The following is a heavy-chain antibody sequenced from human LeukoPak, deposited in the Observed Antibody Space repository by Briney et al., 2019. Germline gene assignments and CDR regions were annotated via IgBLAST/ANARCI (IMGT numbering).Heavy chain of an antibody. CDR3: AGMPMATPSPFDY. CDR1: GYTFTSYG. D-gene: IGHD5-24*01. Sequence: SVKVSCKASGYTFTSYGISWVRQAPGQGLEWMGGIIPIFGTANYAQKFQGRVTITADESTSTAYMELSSLRSEDTAVYYCAGMPMATPSPFDYWGQGTLVTVSS. CDR2: IIPIFGTA. V-gene: IGHV1-69*13. J-gene: IGHJ4*02.